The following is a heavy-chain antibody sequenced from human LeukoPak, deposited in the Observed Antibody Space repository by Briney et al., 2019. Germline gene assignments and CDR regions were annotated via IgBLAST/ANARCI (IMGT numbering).Heavy chain of an antibody. CDR3: ARDRSGDCSSTSCYIQWFDP. J-gene: IGHJ5*02. Sequence: SETLSLTCTVSGGSISSGSYYWSWIRQPAGKGLEWIGRIYTTGSTNYNPSLKSRVTISVDTSKNQFSLKLSSVTAADTAVYYCARDRSGDCSSTSCYIQWFDPWGQGTLVAVSS. CDR1: GGSISSGSYY. CDR2: IYTTGST. V-gene: IGHV4-61*02. D-gene: IGHD2-2*02.